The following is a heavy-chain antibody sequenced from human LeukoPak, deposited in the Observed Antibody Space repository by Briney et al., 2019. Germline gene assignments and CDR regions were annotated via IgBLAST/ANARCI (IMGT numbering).Heavy chain of an antibody. CDR3: AKDSPQGLLI. J-gene: IGHJ3*02. Sequence: GRSLRLSCAASGFTFSSYGMHWVRQAPGKGLEWVAVISYDGSNKYYADSVKGRLTISRDNSKNTLYLQMNSLRAEDTAVYYCAKDSPQGLLIWGQGTMVTVSS. V-gene: IGHV3-30*18. CDR2: ISYDGSNK. CDR1: GFTFSSYG.